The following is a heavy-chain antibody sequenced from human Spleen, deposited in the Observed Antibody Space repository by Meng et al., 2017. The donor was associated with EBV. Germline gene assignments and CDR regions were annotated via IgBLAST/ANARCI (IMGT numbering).Heavy chain of an antibody. CDR2: IYYSGST. V-gene: IGHV4-30-4*01. CDR1: GGSISSGGYY. D-gene: IGHD5-12*01. CDR3: ARGGDSDYEHAY. J-gene: IGHJ4*02. Sequence: QVQLEESGPGLVKPSQTLSLTCAVSGGSISSGGYYWSWIRQPPGKGLEWIGYIYYSGSTYYNPSLKSRVTISVDMSKNQFSLKLSSVTAADTAVYYCARGGDSDYEHAYWGQGTLVTASS.